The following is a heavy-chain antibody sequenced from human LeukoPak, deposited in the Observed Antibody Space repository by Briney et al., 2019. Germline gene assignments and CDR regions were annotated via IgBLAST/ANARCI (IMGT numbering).Heavy chain of an antibody. V-gene: IGHV1-46*01. D-gene: IGHD2-2*02. CDR1: GYTFTIYY. J-gene: IGHJ5*02. CDR2: INPSGGST. CDR3: ARVPGYCSSTSCCTWFDP. Sequence: ASVKVSCKASGYTFTIYYMHWVRQAPGQGLEWMGIINPSGGSTSYAQKFQGRVTMTRDMSTSTVYMELSSLRSEDTAVYYCARVPGYCSSTSCCTWFDPWGQGTLVTVSS.